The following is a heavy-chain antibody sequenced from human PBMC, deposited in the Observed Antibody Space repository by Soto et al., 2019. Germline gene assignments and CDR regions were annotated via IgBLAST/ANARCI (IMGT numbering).Heavy chain of an antibody. J-gene: IGHJ4*02. CDR2: ISSSSSTI. CDR3: ARDYYDSSGYYALFDY. CDR1: GFTFSSYS. Sequence: GFTFSSYSMNWVRQAPGKGLEWVSYISSSSSTIYYADSVKGRITISRDNAKNSLYLQMNSLRAEDTALYYCARDYYDSSGYYALFDYWGQGTLVTVSS. V-gene: IGHV3-48*01. D-gene: IGHD3-22*01.